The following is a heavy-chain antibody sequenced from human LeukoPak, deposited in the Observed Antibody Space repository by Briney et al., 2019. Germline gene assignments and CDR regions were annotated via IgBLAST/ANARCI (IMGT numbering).Heavy chain of an antibody. D-gene: IGHD1-26*01. CDR3: ARDLIVGATRDY. J-gene: IGHJ4*02. V-gene: IGHV1-2*02. Sequence: ASVKVSCKASGYTFTGYYMHWVRQAPGQGLEWMGWINPNSGGTNYAQKFQGRVTMTRDTSISTAYMELSRLRSDDTAVYYCARDLIVGATRDYWGQGTQVTVSS. CDR2: INPNSGGT. CDR1: GYTFTGYY.